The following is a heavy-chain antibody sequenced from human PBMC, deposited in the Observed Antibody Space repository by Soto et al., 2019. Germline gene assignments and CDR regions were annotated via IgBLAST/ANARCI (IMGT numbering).Heavy chain of an antibody. D-gene: IGHD3-9*01. J-gene: IGHJ4*02. Sequence: GSLTLSCSASGFTFSSYAMSWVRQAPGKGLEWVSAIIGSGGSTYYADSVKGRFTISRDNSKNTLYLQMNSLRAEDTAVYYCAKVKYFDWAYFDYWGQGTLVTVSS. CDR3: AKVKYFDWAYFDY. V-gene: IGHV3-23*01. CDR2: IIGSGGST. CDR1: GFTFSSYA.